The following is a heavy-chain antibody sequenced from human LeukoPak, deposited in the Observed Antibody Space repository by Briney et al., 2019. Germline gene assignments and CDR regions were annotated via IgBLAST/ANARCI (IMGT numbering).Heavy chain of an antibody. D-gene: IGHD4-17*01. CDR3: GREDYGGYRGWFDP. J-gene: IGHJ5*02. Sequence: SETLSLTCTVSGGSISSYYWSWLRQPPGKGLEWIGYIYYSGSTNYNPSLKSRVTISVDTSKNQYSPKLSSVTAADTAVYYCGREDYGGYRGWFDPWGQGTLVTVPS. CDR2: IYYSGST. V-gene: IGHV4-59*01. CDR1: GGSISSYY.